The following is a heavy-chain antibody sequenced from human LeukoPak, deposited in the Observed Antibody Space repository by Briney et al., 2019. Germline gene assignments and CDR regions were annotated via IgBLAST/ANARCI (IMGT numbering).Heavy chain of an antibody. CDR3: ARDLGLGSGQQLVREFDY. D-gene: IGHD6-13*01. CDR1: GFTFSSYS. J-gene: IGHJ4*02. CDR2: ISSSSSYI. V-gene: IGHV3-21*01. Sequence: PGGSLRLSCAASGFTFSSYSMNWVRQAPGKGLEWVSSISSSSSYIYYADSVKGRFTISRDNAKNSLYLQMNSLRAEDTAVYYCARDLGLGSGQQLVREFDYWGQGTLVTVSS.